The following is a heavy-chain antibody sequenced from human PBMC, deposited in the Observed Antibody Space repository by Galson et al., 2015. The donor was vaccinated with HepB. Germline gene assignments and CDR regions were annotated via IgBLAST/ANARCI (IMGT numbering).Heavy chain of an antibody. D-gene: IGHD2-15*01. J-gene: IGHJ3*02. CDR1: GFTFSSYG. CDR2: ISYDGSNK. Sequence: SLRLSCAASGFTFSSYGMHWVRQAPGKGLEWVAVISYDGSNKYYADSVKGRFTISRDNSKNTLYLQMNSLRAEDTAVYYCAKEGVVLARAFDIWGQGTMVTVSS. V-gene: IGHV3-30*18. CDR3: AKEGVVLARAFDI.